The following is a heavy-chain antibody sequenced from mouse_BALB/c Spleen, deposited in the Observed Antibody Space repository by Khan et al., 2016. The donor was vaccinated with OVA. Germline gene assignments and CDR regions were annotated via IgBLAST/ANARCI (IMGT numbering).Heavy chain of an antibody. Sequence: VQLKESGAELVKPGASVKLSCTASGFNIKDTYMHWVKQRPEQGLEWIGRIDPANGNTKYDPKFQGKATITADTSSNTAYLQLSSLTSEDTAVDYCARGLYDGYYGLDYWGQGTTLTVSS. D-gene: IGHD2-3*01. CDR1: GFNIKDTY. CDR2: IDPANGNT. CDR3: ARGLYDGYYGLDY. J-gene: IGHJ2*01. V-gene: IGHV14-3*02.